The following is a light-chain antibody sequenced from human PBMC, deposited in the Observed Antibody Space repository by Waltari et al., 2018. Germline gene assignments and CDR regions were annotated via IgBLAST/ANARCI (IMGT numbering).Light chain of an antibody. CDR3: QQRSSWPLT. CDR2: DAS. CDR1: QSVNNY. Sequence: EIVLTQSPATLSLSPGEGATLSCRTSQSVNNYLAWYQQRPGQAPRLLIYDASRATGIPARFSGSGSGTDFTLTISTLEQDDFAVYYCQQRSSWPLTFGPGTTVEIK. V-gene: IGKV3-11*01. J-gene: IGKJ3*01.